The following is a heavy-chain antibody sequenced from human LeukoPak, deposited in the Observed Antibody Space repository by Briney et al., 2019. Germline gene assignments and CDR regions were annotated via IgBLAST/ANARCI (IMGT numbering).Heavy chain of an antibody. D-gene: IGHD3-3*01. V-gene: IGHV3-33*01. CDR3: ARQTATYDLDY. J-gene: IGHJ4*02. CDR2: IWHDGSNK. Sequence: GGSLRLSCAASGFTFSNYGIHWVRQAPGKGLERVGVIWHDGSNKYYGDSVKCRFTISRDNSKNKLYLQMSSLRVEDTAVYYCARQTATYDLDYWGQGTLVTVSS. CDR1: GFTFSNYG.